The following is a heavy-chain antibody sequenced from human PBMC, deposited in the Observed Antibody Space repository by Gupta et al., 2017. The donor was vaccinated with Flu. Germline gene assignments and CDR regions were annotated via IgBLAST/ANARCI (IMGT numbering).Heavy chain of an antibody. Sequence: LEWVSVISGTGGSTYYADSVKGRFSISRDNSKNTLYLQMNSLRAEDTAVYYCAKDRLGYCSGGRCYWDAFDIWGQGTKVTVSS. CDR2: ISGTGGST. V-gene: IGHV3-23*01. CDR3: AKDRLGYCSGGRCYWDAFDI. J-gene: IGHJ3*02. D-gene: IGHD2-15*01.